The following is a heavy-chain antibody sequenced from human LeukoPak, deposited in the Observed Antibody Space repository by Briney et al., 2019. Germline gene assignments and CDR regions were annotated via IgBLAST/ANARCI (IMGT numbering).Heavy chain of an antibody. D-gene: IGHD2/OR15-2a*01. Sequence: SETLSLTCTGSGGSISYYYWSWIRQPPGKGLEWIGSIYYSGSTYYNPSLKSRVTLSVDTSKHQFSLKLSSVTAADTAMYFCARYYYAYNWFDPWGQGTLVTVSS. CDR1: GGSISYYY. CDR3: ARYYYAYNWFDP. V-gene: IGHV4-59*04. CDR2: IYYSGST. J-gene: IGHJ5*02.